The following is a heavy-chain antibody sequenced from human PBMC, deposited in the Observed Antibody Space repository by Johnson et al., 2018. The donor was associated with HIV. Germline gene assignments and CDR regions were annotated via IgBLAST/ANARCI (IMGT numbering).Heavy chain of an antibody. CDR1: GFTFDDYA. CDR3: AKSSDYYDTSGCTYDAFDI. V-gene: IGHV3-9*01. D-gene: IGHD3-22*01. CDR2: ISWNSGSI. Sequence: VQLVESGGGLVQPGRSLRLSCAASGFTFDDYAMHWVRQAPGKGLEWVSGISWNSGSIGYADSVKGRFTISRDNAKNSLYLQMNSLRAEDTALYYCAKSSDYYDTSGCTYDAFDIWGQGTMVTVSS. J-gene: IGHJ3*02.